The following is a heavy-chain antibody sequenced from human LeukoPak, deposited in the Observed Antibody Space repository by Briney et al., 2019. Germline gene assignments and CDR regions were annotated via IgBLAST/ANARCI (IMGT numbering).Heavy chain of an antibody. CDR1: GGSISSGDFS. CDR2: IYDSGST. J-gene: IGHJ4*02. D-gene: IGHD6-13*01. V-gene: IGHV4-30-4*07. Sequence: SETLSLTCAVSGGSISSGDFSWSWIRQPPGKGLEWIGYIYDSGSTYYNPSLKSRVTMSVDTSKNQLSLKVISVTAADTAVYYCARGVIAAGGNDFDYWGQGTLVTVSS. CDR3: ARGVIAAGGNDFDY.